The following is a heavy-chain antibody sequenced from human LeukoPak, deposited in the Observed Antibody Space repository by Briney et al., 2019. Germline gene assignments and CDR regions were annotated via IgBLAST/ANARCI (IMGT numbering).Heavy chain of an antibody. CDR2: IYSGGST. CDR1: GFTVSSNY. Sequence: PGGSLRLSCAASGFTVSSNYMSWVRQAPGKGLEWVSVIYSGGSTYYAGSVKGRFTISRDNSKNTLYLQMNSLRAEDTAVYYCARDPLYSSSWFIWGQGTLVTVSS. D-gene: IGHD6-13*01. CDR3: ARDPLYSSSWFI. V-gene: IGHV3-66*01. J-gene: IGHJ4*02.